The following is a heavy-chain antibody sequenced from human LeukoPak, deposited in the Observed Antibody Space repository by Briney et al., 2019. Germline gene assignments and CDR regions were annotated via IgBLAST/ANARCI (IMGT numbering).Heavy chain of an antibody. CDR1: GGSISSYY. J-gene: IGHJ5*02. CDR2: IYYSGGT. V-gene: IGHV4-59*08. CDR3: ARLTIASYYYGSGSTNWFDP. Sequence: SETLSLTCTVSGGSISSYYWSWIRQPPGKGLEWIGYIYYSGGTNYNPSLKSRVTISVDTSKNQFSLKLSSVTAADTAVYYCARLTIASYYYGSGSTNWFDPWGQGTLVTVSS. D-gene: IGHD3-10*01.